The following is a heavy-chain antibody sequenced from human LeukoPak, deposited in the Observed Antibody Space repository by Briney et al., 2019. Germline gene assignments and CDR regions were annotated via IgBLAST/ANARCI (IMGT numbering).Heavy chain of an antibody. CDR2: IDPGDSDT. V-gene: IGHV5-51*01. Sequence: GESLKISCKASGYSFTNYWIGWVRQPPGKGLEWMGIIDPGDSDTRYTPSFQGQVTISADKSLSTAYLQWNSLKASDTAMYYCARQTAMGRSGDYWGQGTLVTVSS. D-gene: IGHD5-18*01. CDR1: GYSFTNYW. CDR3: ARQTAMGRSGDY. J-gene: IGHJ4*02.